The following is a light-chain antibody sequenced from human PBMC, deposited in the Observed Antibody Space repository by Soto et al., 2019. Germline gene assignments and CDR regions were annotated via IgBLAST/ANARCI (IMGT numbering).Light chain of an antibody. CDR3: QQYMSYS. V-gene: IGKV1-5*01. J-gene: IGKJ1*01. Sequence: DIQMTQSPSTLSASVGDRVTITCRARQSISRWLAWYQQKPGKAPKLLIYDAYSLESGVPSRFSGSGSGAEFTLTISSLQPDDFATYYCQQYMSYSFGQGTKVDIK. CDR1: QSISRW. CDR2: DAY.